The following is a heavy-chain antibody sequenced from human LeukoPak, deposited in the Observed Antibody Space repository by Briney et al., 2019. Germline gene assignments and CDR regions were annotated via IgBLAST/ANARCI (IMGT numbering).Heavy chain of an antibody. D-gene: IGHD5-12*01. CDR1: GITLSSCG. Sequence: GGSLRLSCTVSGITLSSCGMHWVRQAPGKGLEWVAFTRPDQSGEYYADSVRGRFAISRDNAKNSLFLQMNSLRAEDTALYYCVRMAFGISGYNGAYSWGQGTLVTVSS. V-gene: IGHV3-30*02. CDR2: TRPDQSGE. J-gene: IGHJ4*02. CDR3: VRMAFGISGYNGAYS.